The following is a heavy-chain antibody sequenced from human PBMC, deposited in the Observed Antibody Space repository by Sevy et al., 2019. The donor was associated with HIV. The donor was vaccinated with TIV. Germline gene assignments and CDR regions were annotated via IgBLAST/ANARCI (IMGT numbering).Heavy chain of an antibody. D-gene: IGHD3-22*01. V-gene: IGHV3-53*01. CDR2: LYVGGST. CDR1: GFSVSGIY. CDR3: ARGRYDSTGYYIYDSFDI. J-gene: IGHJ3*02. Sequence: GGSLRLSCAASGFSVSGIYMSWVRQARGKGLEWVSVLYVGGSTYYADSVKGRFTISRDNSKNTVYLEMSSLRAEDTAIYYCARGRYDSTGYYIYDSFDIWGQGTMVTVSS.